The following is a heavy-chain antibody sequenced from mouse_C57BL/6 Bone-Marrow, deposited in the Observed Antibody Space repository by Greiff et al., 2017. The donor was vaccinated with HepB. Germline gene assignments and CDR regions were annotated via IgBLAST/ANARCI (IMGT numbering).Heavy chain of an antibody. CDR3: TTDGSSYYFDY. CDR1: GFNIKDDY. Sequence: VQLQRSGAELVRPGASVKLSCTASGFNIKDDYMHWVKQRPEQGLEWIGWIDPENGDTEYASKFQGKATITADTSSNTAYLQLSSLTSEDTAVYCCTTDGSSYYFDYWGQGTTLTVSS. CDR2: IDPENGDT. D-gene: IGHD1-1*01. J-gene: IGHJ2*01. V-gene: IGHV14-4*01.